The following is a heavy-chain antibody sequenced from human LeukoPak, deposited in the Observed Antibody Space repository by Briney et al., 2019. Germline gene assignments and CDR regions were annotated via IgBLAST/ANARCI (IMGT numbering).Heavy chain of an antibody. V-gene: IGHV1-2*02. CDR1: GYTFTGYY. CDR2: INPNSGGT. Sequence: ASVKVSCKASGYTFTGYYMHWVRQAPGQGLEWMGWINPNSGGTNYAQKFQGRVTMTRDTSISIAYMELSRLRSDDTAVYYCARGYYYDSSGPDAFDIWGQGTMVTVSS. D-gene: IGHD3-22*01. J-gene: IGHJ3*02. CDR3: ARGYYYDSSGPDAFDI.